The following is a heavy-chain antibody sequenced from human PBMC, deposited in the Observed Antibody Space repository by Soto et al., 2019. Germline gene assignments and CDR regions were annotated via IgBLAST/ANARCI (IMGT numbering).Heavy chain of an antibody. CDR1: GFAFSTYA. D-gene: IGHD6-13*01. J-gene: IGHJ6*02. V-gene: IGHV3-23*01. CDR3: AKVTKRAAAGRYEYYKYGMDV. Sequence: GGSLRLSCAAAGFAFSTYAMTWVRQAPGKGLERVSVISGSGGSSYYAASVKGRFTISRDNSKNTLFLQMNGLRAEDTAVYYCAKVTKRAAAGRYEYYKYGMDVWGQGTTVTVSS. CDR2: ISGSGGSS.